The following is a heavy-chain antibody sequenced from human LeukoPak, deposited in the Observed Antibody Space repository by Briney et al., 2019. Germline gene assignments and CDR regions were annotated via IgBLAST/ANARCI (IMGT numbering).Heavy chain of an antibody. CDR1: GGSFSGYY. V-gene: IGHV4-34*01. Sequence: SETLSLTCAVYGGSFSGYYWSWIRQPPGKGLEWVGEINHSGSTNYNPSLKSRVTISVDPSKNQFSLKLSSVTAADTAVYYCARGRYYDFWSGYSDAFDIWGQGTMVTVSS. D-gene: IGHD3-3*01. J-gene: IGHJ3*02. CDR2: INHSGST. CDR3: ARGRYYDFWSGYSDAFDI.